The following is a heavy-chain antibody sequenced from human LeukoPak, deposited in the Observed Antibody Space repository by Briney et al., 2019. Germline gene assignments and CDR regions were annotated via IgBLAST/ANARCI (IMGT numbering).Heavy chain of an antibody. J-gene: IGHJ4*02. CDR2: IYSSGST. D-gene: IGHD5-18*01. CDR1: GASISSGSNY. CDR3: ARRADTAMVSFDY. V-gene: IGHV4-39*01. Sequence: SETLSLTCSVSGASISSGSNYWGWIRQPPGKTLEWIGSIYSSGSTYYNSSLQSRVTISVDTSKNQFSLKLSSVTAADTAVYYCARRADTAMVSFDYWGQGTLVTVSS.